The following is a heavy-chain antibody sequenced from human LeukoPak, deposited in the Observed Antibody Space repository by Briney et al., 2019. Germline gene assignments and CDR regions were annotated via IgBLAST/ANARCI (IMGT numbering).Heavy chain of an antibody. J-gene: IGHJ4*02. CDR3: ARDRREYSSSVASFDY. D-gene: IGHD6-6*01. CDR2: ISGSGGST. Sequence: GGSLRLSCAASGFTFSSYAMSWVRQAPGKGLEWVSAISGSGGSTYYADSVKGRFTISRDNSKNTLYLQMNSLRAEDTAVYYCARDRREYSSSVASFDYWGQGTLVTVSS. CDR1: GFTFSSYA. V-gene: IGHV3-23*01.